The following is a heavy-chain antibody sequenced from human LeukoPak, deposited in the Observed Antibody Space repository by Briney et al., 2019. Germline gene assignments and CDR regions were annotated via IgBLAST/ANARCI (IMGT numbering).Heavy chain of an antibody. CDR2: MNPNSGNT. V-gene: IGHV1-8*03. J-gene: IGHJ4*02. Sequence: EASVKVSCKASGYTFTSYDINWVRQATGQGLEWMGWMNPNSGNTGYAQKFQGRVTITRNTSISTAYMELSSLRSEDTAVYYCARGEKQQLWGEYYFDYWGQGTLVTVSS. CDR3: ARGEKQQLWGEYYFDY. D-gene: IGHD6-13*01. CDR1: GYTFTSYD.